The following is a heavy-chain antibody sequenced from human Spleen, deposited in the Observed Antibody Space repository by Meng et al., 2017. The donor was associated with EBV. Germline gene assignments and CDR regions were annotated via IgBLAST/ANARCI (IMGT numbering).Heavy chain of an antibody. CDR3: AHSPPMVAATRFDY. V-gene: IGHV2-5*02. CDR1: GFSLSTTGVA. Sequence: TLSDSCPTLVRPTQTLTLTHTLSGFSLSTTGVAVAWIRQPPGKALECLTLIYWDDDKRYSPSLESRLTITKDTSKNQVVLTMTNMDPVDTATYYCAHSPPMVAATRFDYWGQGTLVTVSS. D-gene: IGHD2-15*01. J-gene: IGHJ4*02. CDR2: IYWDDDK.